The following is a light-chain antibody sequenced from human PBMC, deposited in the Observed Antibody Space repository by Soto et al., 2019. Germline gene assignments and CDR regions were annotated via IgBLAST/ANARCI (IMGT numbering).Light chain of an antibody. Sequence: EIVLTQSPATLSLSPGERATLSCRASQSVSNYLAWYQQKSGQAPRLLIYDTSKRATGIPARFSGSGSGTDFTLTISGLELEDFAVYYCQQRSKWRITFGQGTRLEIK. J-gene: IGKJ5*01. V-gene: IGKV3-11*01. CDR3: QQRSKWRIT. CDR2: DTS. CDR1: QSVSNY.